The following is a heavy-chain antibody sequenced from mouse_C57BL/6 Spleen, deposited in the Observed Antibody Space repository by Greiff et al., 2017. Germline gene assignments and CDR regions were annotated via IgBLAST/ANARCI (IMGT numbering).Heavy chain of an antibody. D-gene: IGHD2-2*01. CDR1: GYTFTDYY. J-gene: IGHJ3*01. CDR3: ARDYGSGGFAY. CDR2: INPNNGGT. Sequence: EVQLQQSGPELVKPGASVKISCKASGYTFTDYYMNWVKQSHGKSLEWIGDINPNNGGTSYNQKFKGKATLTVDKSSSTAYMELRSLTSEDSAVXYCARDYGSGGFAYWGQGTLVTVSA. V-gene: IGHV1-26*01.